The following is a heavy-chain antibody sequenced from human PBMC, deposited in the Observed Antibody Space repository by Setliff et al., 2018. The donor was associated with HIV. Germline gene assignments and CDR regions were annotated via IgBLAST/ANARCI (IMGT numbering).Heavy chain of an antibody. D-gene: IGHD5-12*01. J-gene: IGHJ6*03. Sequence: SVKVSCKASGGTFNSFAISWVRQAPGQGLEWMGGITPIFGTAKYAQRFQGRVTITADESTSTAYLELSSLRSEDTAVYYCARMREMATINYYYMDVWGKGTTVTVSS. CDR1: GGTFNSFA. CDR2: ITPIFGTA. V-gene: IGHV1-69*13. CDR3: ARMREMATINYYYMDV.